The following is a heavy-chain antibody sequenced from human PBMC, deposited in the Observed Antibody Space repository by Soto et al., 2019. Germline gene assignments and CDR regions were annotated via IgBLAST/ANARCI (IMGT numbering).Heavy chain of an antibody. J-gene: IGHJ4*02. CDR3: ARAGYYDFWSGYYPLFFAY. D-gene: IGHD3-3*01. Sequence: ASVKGSCKASGYTFTGYYRHWVRQAPGQGLEWMGWINPNSGGTNYAQKFQGWVTMTRDTSISTAYMELSRLRSDDTAVYYCARAGYYDFWSGYYPLFFAYWGRGTPVTGSA. CDR1: GYTFTGYY. CDR2: INPNSGGT. V-gene: IGHV1-2*04.